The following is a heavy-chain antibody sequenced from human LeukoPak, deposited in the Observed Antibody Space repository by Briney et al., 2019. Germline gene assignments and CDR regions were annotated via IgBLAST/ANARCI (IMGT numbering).Heavy chain of an antibody. CDR2: IGRRAYGGAA. V-gene: IGHV3-49*04. Sequence: GGSLRLSCTTSGFAFDDFAMSWVRQPAGKGLEWVGFIGRRAYGGAAEYAASVKGRFIISRDDSKGIAYLQMNSLKTEETAVYYCSRNGLVDFDYWGQGSRVIVSP. J-gene: IGHJ4*02. CDR3: SRNGLVDFDY. CDR1: GFAFDDFA.